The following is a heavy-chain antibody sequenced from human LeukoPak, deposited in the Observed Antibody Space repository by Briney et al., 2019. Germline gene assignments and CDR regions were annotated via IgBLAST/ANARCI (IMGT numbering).Heavy chain of an antibody. V-gene: IGHV3-30*18. J-gene: IGHJ4*02. Sequence: GGSLRLSCAASGFTFSSYAMHWVRQAPGKGLEWVTIISYDGINKYYADSVKGRFTISRDNSKNTLYLQMNSLRAEDTAVYYCAKNRADSSSWYFDYWGQGTLVTVSS. D-gene: IGHD6-13*01. CDR1: GFTFSSYA. CDR2: ISYDGINK. CDR3: AKNRADSSSWYFDY.